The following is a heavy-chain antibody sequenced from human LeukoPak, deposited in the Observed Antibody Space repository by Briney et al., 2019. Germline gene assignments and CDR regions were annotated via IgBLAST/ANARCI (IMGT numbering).Heavy chain of an antibody. CDR3: ARHGVSTVTTSMDV. J-gene: IGHJ6*03. Sequence: GESLKISCKTSGYRFTNYWIAWVRQMPGKGLEWMGIIYPGDSDTRYSPSFQGQVTISADKSISTAYLQWSSLKASDTAMYYCARHGVSTVTTSMDVWGKGTTVTVSS. CDR1: GYRFTNYW. D-gene: IGHD4-11*01. CDR2: IYPGDSDT. V-gene: IGHV5-51*01.